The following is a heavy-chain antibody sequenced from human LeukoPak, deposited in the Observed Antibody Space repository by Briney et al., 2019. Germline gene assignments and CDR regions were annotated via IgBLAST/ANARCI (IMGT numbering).Heavy chain of an antibody. CDR3: ARDPITMVRGSFDY. D-gene: IGHD3-10*01. CDR2: ISSSSSYT. CDR1: GFTFSSYS. Sequence: GGSLRLSCAASGFTFSSYSMNWVRQAPGKGLEWVSSISSSSSYTYYADSVKGRFTISRDNAKNSLYLQMNSLRAEDTAVYYCARDPITMVRGSFDYWGQGTLVTVSS. V-gene: IGHV3-21*01. J-gene: IGHJ4*02.